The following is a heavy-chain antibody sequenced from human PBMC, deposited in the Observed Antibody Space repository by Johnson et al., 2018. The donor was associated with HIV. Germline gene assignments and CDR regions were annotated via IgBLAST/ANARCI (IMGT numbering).Heavy chain of an antibody. Sequence: VQLVESGGGLVQPGRSLRLSCAASGFTFDDYAMHWVRQAPGKGLEWVSGISWNSGSIGYADSVKGRFTISRDNAKNSLYLQMNSLRAEDTAVYYCARGGYSSGWIYAFDIWGQGTMVTVSS. CDR1: GFTFDDYA. CDR2: ISWNSGSI. J-gene: IGHJ3*02. V-gene: IGHV3-9*01. D-gene: IGHD6-19*01. CDR3: ARGGYSSGWIYAFDI.